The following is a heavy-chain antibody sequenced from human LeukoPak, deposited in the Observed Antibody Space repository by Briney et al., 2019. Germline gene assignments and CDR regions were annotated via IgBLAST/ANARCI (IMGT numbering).Heavy chain of an antibody. CDR3: ARVGGYCSSTSCHRDRAGSKYYYYYYMDV. CDR2: IIPIFGTA. V-gene: IGHV1-69*13. Sequence: ASVTVSCKASGGTFSSYAISWVRQAPGQGLEWMGGIIPIFGTANYAQKFQGRVTITADESTSTAYMELSSLRSEDTAVYYCARVGGYCSSTSCHRDRAGSKYYYYYYMDVWGKGTTVTVSS. CDR1: GGTFSSYA. D-gene: IGHD2-2*01. J-gene: IGHJ6*03.